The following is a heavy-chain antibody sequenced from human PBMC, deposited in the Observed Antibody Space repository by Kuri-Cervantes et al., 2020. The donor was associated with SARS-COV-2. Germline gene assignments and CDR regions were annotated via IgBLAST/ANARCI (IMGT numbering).Heavy chain of an antibody. CDR2: IYESGDT. J-gene: IGHJ4*02. CDR1: GASISSSTYY. Sequence: SETLSLTCTVSGASISSSTYYWGWIRQSPGKGLEWLGSIYESGDTYYSSSLKSRLSLSVDTSKNQFSLKLTSVTAADTAIYYSARHYAFDRFHKWGQGTQVTVSS. V-gene: IGHV4-39*01. D-gene: IGHD3-9*01. CDR3: ARHYAFDRFHK.